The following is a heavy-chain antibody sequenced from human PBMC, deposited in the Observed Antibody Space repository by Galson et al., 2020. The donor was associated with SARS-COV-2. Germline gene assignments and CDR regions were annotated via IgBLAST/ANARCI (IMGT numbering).Heavy chain of an antibody. Sequence: ASVKDSCKASGGTLSNFAVSWVRQAPGRGLEWMGRIIPIFDERKYSRNFQGRVTMTADKSTSTVYMELDSLKSEDTAVYYCARPATTVATDGFHIWGQGTMVIVSA. CDR3: ARPATTVATDGFHI. CDR1: GGTLSNFA. V-gene: IGHV1-69*04. D-gene: IGHD4-17*01. CDR2: IIPIFDER. J-gene: IGHJ3*02.